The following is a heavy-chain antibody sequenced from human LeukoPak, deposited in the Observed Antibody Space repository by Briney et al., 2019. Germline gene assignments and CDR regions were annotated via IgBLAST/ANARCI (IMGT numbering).Heavy chain of an antibody. CDR2: ISYSGRT. D-gene: IGHD2-2*01. V-gene: IGHV4-30-4*01. CDR3: ARYTRGIRSHDH. CDR1: GGSISRGDYY. J-gene: IGHJ5*02. Sequence: SETLSLTCTVSGGSISRGDYYWSWIRQPPGQGLEWIGYISYSGRTYYNPSLKSRVTISVDTSNNQFSLKLSSVTAADTAVYYCARYTRGIRSHDHWGQGTLVTVSS.